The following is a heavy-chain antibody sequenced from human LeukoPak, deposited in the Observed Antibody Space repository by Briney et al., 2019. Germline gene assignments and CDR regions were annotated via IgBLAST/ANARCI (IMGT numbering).Heavy chain of an antibody. J-gene: IGHJ6*02. V-gene: IGHV3-21*01. D-gene: IGHD3-16*01. CDR3: ARDFTDYYYYYGMDV. CDR2: ISSSSSYI. Sequence: PGGSLRLSCAASGFTFSSYSMNWVRQAPGKGLEWVSSISSSSSYIYYADSVKGRFTISRDNAKNSLYLQMNSLRAEDTAVYYCARDFTDYYYYYGMDVWGQGTTVTVSS. CDR1: GFTFSSYS.